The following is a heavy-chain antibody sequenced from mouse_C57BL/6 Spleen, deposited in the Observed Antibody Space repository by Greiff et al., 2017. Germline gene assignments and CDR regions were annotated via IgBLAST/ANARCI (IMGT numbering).Heavy chain of an antibody. CDR1: GYTFTGYW. D-gene: IGHD3-1*01. J-gene: IGHJ3*01. Sequence: VQLQQSGAELMKPGASVKLSCKATGYTFTGYWIAWVKQRPGHGLEWIGEILPGSGSTNYNEKFKGKTTFTADTASNTAYMQLSSLTTEDSAIYYCARRGTLEAWLAYWGQGTLVTVSA. CDR2: ILPGSGST. V-gene: IGHV1-9*01. CDR3: ARRGTLEAWLAY.